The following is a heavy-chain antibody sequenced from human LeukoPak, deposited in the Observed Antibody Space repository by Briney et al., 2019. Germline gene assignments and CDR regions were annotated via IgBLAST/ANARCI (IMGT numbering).Heavy chain of an antibody. CDR1: EFDFFSYG. J-gene: IGHJ4*01. Sequence: GGSLRLSCVASEFDFFSYGMQWVRQAPGKGLVWVSRIFTDGSTTTYADSVKGRFTISRDNANNTLYLEMKSLRVEDTAVYYCARELPREVTLDYWGQGTLVTVSP. V-gene: IGHV3-74*03. CDR3: ARELPREVTLDY. D-gene: IGHD2-21*02. CDR2: IFTDGSTT.